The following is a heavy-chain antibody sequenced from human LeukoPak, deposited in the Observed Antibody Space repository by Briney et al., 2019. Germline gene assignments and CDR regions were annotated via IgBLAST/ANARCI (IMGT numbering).Heavy chain of an antibody. J-gene: IGHJ6*02. CDR2: ISAYNGNT. V-gene: IGHV1-18*01. Sequence: ASVKVSCKASGYTFTSYGISWVRQAPGQGLEWMGWISAYNGNTNYAQKLQGRVTMTTDTSTSTAYMELRSLRSDDTAVYYCAREARSVTTVVTGMDVWGQGTTVTVPS. D-gene: IGHD4-17*01. CDR1: GYTFTSYG. CDR3: AREARSVTTVVTGMDV.